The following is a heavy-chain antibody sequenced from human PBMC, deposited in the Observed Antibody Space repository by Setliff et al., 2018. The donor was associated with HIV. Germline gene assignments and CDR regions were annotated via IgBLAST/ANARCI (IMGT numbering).Heavy chain of an antibody. CDR1: GYSFTDYY. D-gene: IGHD2-15*01. Sequence: ASVKVSCKASGYSFTDYYIHWVRQAPGQGLEWMGWINPKSDGANYAQKFQGWITMTRDTSTSTIYMELSSLRSEDTAVFYCARDRVAAKASSYDYWGRGTLVTVSS. V-gene: IGHV1-2*04. CDR2: INPKSDGA. J-gene: IGHJ4*02. CDR3: ARDRVAAKASSYDY.